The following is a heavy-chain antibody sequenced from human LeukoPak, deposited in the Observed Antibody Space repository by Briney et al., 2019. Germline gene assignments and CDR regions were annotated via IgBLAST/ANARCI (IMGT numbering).Heavy chain of an antibody. D-gene: IGHD6-13*01. CDR2: ISYDGSNK. CDR3: AKDRWYSSSWSYYYYGMDV. Sequence: GGSLRLFCAASGFTFSSYGMHWFRQAPGKGLEGVAVISYDGSNKYYADSVKGRFTISRDNSKTTLYLQLPSLRAEDTAVYYCAKDRWYSSSWSYYYYGMDVWGKGTTVTVSS. V-gene: IGHV3-30*18. CDR1: GFTFSSYG. J-gene: IGHJ6*04.